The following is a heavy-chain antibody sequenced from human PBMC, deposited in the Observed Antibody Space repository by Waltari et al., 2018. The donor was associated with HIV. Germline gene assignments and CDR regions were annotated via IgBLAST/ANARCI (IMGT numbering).Heavy chain of an antibody. CDR3: AKDRLYLNTMIVVVGFDY. CDR1: GFTFSSYG. D-gene: IGHD3-22*01. J-gene: IGHJ4*02. V-gene: IGHV3-30*18. CDR2: ISYDGSNK. Sequence: QVQLVESGGGVVQPGRSLRLSCAASGFTFSSYGMHWVRQALGKGVEWVAVISYDGSNKYYADSVKGRFTISRDNSKNTLYLQMNSLRAEDTAVYYCAKDRLYLNTMIVVVGFDYWGQGTLVTVSS.